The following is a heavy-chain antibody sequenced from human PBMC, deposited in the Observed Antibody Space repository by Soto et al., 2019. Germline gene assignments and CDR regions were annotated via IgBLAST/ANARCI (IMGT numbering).Heavy chain of an antibody. Sequence: PSQTLSLTCAVAGGSISSGGYSWSWIRQPPGKGLEWIGYIYHTGSTYYNPSLQSPVTISVHRYKNQFSLTFSSVTAADTAVYYWASAQGSGWGSFNFRGKGTMVTFSS. CDR2: IYHTGST. CDR1: GGSISSGGYS. D-gene: IGHD3-10*01. V-gene: IGHV4-30-2*01. J-gene: IGHJ3*01. CDR3: ASAQGSGWGSFNF.